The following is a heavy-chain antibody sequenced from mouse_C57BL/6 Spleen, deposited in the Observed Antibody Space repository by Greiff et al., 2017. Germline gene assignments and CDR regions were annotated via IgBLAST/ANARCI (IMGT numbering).Heavy chain of an antibody. D-gene: IGHD1-1*01. J-gene: IGHJ2*01. V-gene: IGHV1-9*01. CDR3: ARRLLGGDYVDY. CDR1: GYTFTGYW. Sequence: QVQLQQSGAELMKPGASVKLSCKATGYTFTGYWIEWVKQRPGHGLEWIGEILPGSGSTNYNEKFKGKATFTADTSSNTAYMQLSSLTTEESAIYYGARRLLGGDYVDYWGQGTTLTVSS. CDR2: ILPGSGST.